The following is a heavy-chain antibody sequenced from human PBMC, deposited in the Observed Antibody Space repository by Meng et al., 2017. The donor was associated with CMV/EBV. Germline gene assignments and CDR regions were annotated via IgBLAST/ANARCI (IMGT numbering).Heavy chain of an antibody. CDR2: IYSGGST. J-gene: IGHJ4*02. CDR1: GFTVSSNY. D-gene: IGHD5-24*01. V-gene: IGHV3-53*01. Sequence: VQLGESGGGLFQPGGSLRLSCAASGFTVSSNYMSWVRQAPGKGLEWVSVIYSGGSTYYADSVKGRFTISRDNSKNTLYLQMNSLRAEDTAVYYCAREGDGYDKAPYWGQGTLVTVSS. CDR3: AREGDGYDKAPY.